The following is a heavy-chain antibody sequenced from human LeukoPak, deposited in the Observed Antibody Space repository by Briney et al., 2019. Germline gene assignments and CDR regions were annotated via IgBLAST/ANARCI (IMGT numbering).Heavy chain of an antibody. CDR2: IYTSGST. CDR3: ATVKYSSGWYGDY. D-gene: IGHD6-19*01. Sequence: SETLSLACTVSGYSISSGYYWGWIRQPAGKGLEWIGRIYTSGSTNYNPSLKSRVTISVDTSKNQFSLKLSSVTAADTAVYYCATVKYSSGWYGDYWGQGTLVTVSS. V-gene: IGHV4-61*02. CDR1: GYSISSGYY. J-gene: IGHJ4*02.